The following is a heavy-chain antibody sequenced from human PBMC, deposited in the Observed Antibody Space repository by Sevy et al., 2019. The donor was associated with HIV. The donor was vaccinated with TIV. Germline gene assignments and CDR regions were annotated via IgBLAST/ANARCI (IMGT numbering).Heavy chain of an antibody. CDR2: IYYIGNT. CDR3: AGENAWGRGYS. V-gene: IGHV4-59*08. Sequence: SETLSLTCTVSGGSITSLYWGWIRQPPGKGLEWIANIYYIGNTNYNPSLKSRVTISLDTSKNQFSLRLSSVTAADTAXXYCAGENAWGRGYSWGQGTLVTVSS. CDR1: GGSITSLY. J-gene: IGHJ4*02. D-gene: IGHD1-26*01.